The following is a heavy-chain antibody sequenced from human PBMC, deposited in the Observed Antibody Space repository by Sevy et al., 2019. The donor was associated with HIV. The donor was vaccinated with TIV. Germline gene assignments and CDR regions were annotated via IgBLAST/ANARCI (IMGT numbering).Heavy chain of an antibody. D-gene: IGHD3-22*01. CDR1: GFSFDSYG. CDR2: ISGSGTRT. J-gene: IGHJ6*03. Sequence: GGSLRLSCAVSGFSFDSYGMTWVRQAPGKGLEWVSGISGSGTRTYYADSVKGRFSISRDNSKNRLYLQMNSLRSEDTAICCCAEGGGGHYDPDEIGYYFYYYNMDVWGKGTTVTVSS. V-gene: IGHV3-23*01. CDR3: AEGGGGHYDPDEIGYYFYYYNMDV.